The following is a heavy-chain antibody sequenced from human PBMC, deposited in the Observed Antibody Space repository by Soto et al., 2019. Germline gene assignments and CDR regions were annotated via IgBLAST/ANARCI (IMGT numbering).Heavy chain of an antibody. CDR3: ATVHGTSRSFDS. Sequence: EVQLLESGGGLVQPGGSLRLSCAASGFTFSTSAMTWVRQPPGKGLEWVSTTGLNGRTTYYADSLKGRFTVSRDNSKNTLDLQMSGLRAEDTVVYYCATVHGTSRSFDSWGQGTLVTVSS. CDR1: GFTFSTSA. CDR2: TGLNGRTT. V-gene: IGHV3-23*01. J-gene: IGHJ4*02.